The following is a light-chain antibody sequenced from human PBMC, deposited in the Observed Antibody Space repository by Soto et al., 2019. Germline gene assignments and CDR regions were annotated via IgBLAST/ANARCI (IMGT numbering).Light chain of an antibody. V-gene: IGLV2-14*03. J-gene: IGLJ2*01. Sequence: QSALTQPASVSGSPGQSITISCNGTSSDVGTYNYVSWYQQHPGKAPKVMIYDVSNRPSGVSNRFSGSKSGNTASLTISGLQAEDEADYYCSSYTGSSTSVIFGGGTKLTVL. CDR1: SSDVGTYNY. CDR2: DVS. CDR3: SSYTGSSTSVI.